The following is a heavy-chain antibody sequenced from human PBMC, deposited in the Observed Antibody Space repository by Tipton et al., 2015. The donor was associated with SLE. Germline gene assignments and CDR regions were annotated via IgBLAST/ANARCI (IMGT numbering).Heavy chain of an antibody. CDR3: ATGYGDDDFYYYYYMDV. CDR2: MFRSGST. V-gene: IGHV4-61*02. J-gene: IGHJ6*03. CDR1: GGSIRSGNHY. D-gene: IGHD4-17*01. Sequence: LRLSCTVSGGSIRSGNHYWSWIRQHAGKGLGWIGRMFRSGSTNYNPSLKSRVTISLDRSKNQFSLNLYSATAADTAVYYCATGYGDDDFYYYYYMDVWGKGITVTVSS.